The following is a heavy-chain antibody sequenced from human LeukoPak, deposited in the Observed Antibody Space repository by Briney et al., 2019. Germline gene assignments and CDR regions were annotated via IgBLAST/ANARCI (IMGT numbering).Heavy chain of an antibody. CDR3: AKGSGYLDY. V-gene: IGHV3-23*01. CDR1: GFTFSTYA. D-gene: IGHD7-27*01. CDR2: FSGSGGST. Sequence: GGSLRLSCAASGFTFSTYAISWVRQAPGKGLEWVSTFSGSGGSTYYADSVKGRFTISRDNSKNTLYLQMNSLRAEDTAVYYCAKGSGYLDYWGQGTLVTVSS. J-gene: IGHJ4*02.